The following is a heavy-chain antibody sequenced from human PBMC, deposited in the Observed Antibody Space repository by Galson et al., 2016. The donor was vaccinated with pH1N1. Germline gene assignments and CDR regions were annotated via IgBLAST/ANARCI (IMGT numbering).Heavy chain of an antibody. Sequence: SLRLSCAAFGFTFDDYAMHWVRQAPGKGLEWVSGISWNSGSMGYADSVKGRFTISRDNAKNSLYLQMNSLRAEDTALYYCAKVTGYLYGYVDYWGQGTLVTVSS. CDR2: ISWNSGSM. CDR1: GFTFDDYA. D-gene: IGHD5-18*01. V-gene: IGHV3-9*01. CDR3: AKVTGYLYGYVDY. J-gene: IGHJ4*02.